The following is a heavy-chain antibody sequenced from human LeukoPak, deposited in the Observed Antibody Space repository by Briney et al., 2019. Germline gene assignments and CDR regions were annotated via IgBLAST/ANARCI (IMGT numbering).Heavy chain of an antibody. CDR2: ISAYNGNT. V-gene: IGHV1-18*01. D-gene: IGHD2-15*01. CDR3: ARVSTLYRGLPTPLYFDY. Sequence: ASVKVSCKASGYTFTSYGISWVRQAPGQGLEWMGWISAYNGNTNYAQKLQGRVTMTTDTSTSTAYMELSRLRSDDTAVYYCARVSTLYRGLPTPLYFDYWGQGTLVTVSS. J-gene: IGHJ4*02. CDR1: GYTFTSYG.